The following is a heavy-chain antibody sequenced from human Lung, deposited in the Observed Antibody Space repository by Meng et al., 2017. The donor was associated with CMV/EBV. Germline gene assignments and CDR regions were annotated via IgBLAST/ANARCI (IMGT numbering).Heavy chain of an antibody. CDR1: GGSITSTNW. D-gene: IGHD2-21*02. CDR2: IIHSGST. Sequence: QWQLQRAGPGLVMPSAILSLTFSVSGGSITSTNWWSWGRQPPGKGLEWIGEIIHSGSTNYNPSLKSRVTISVDKSKNQFSLKLSSVTAADTAVYYCARVVTALWGYYFDYWGQGTLVTVSS. CDR3: ARVVTALWGYYFDY. J-gene: IGHJ4*02. V-gene: IGHV4-4*02.